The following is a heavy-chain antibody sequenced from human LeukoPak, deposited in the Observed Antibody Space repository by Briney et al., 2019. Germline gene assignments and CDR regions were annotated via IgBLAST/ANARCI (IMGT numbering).Heavy chain of an antibody. CDR2: ISYDGSNK. CDR1: GFTFSSYA. V-gene: IGHV3-30-3*01. D-gene: IGHD5-18*01. Sequence: GGSLRLSCAASGFTFSSYAMFWVCQAPGKGLEWVAVISYDGSNKYYADSVKGRFTISRDNSKNTLYLQMNSLRAEDTAVYYCARAGGYSYGNFDYWGQGTLVTVSS. CDR3: ARAGGYSYGNFDY. J-gene: IGHJ4*02.